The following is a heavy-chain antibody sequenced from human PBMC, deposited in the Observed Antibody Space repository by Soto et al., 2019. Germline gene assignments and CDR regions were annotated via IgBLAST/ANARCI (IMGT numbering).Heavy chain of an antibody. CDR2: ISWNSKIV. J-gene: IGHJ3*02. CDR1: GFTFDDYP. D-gene: IGHD3-3*01. Sequence: EVQLVESGGDLVQPGRSLRLSCAASGFTFDDYPMHWVRQVPGQGLEWVSGISWNSKIVCYADPVRGRFSISRDNAKKSLNLQMNGLRPEYTALYFCVKDGRAAIFGLVYEGVVMWGRGTIVTFTS. CDR3: VKDGRAAIFGLVYEGVVM. V-gene: IGHV3-9*01.